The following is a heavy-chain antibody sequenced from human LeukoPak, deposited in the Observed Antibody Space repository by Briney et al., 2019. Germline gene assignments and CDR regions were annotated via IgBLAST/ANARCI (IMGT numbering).Heavy chain of an antibody. CDR1: GFTFTSSA. V-gene: IGHV1-58*01. D-gene: IGHD6-6*01. CDR3: ARAPKSSSSGTRFDP. CDR2: IVVGSGNT. J-gene: IGHJ5*02. Sequence: SVKVSCKASGFTFTSSAVQWVRQARGQRLEWIGWIVVGSGNTNYAQKFQERVTITRDMSTSTAYMELSRLRSDDTAVYYCARAPKSSSSGTRFDPWGQGTLVTVSS.